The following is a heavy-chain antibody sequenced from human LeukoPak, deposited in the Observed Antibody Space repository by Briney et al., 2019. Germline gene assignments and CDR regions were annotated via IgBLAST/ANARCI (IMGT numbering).Heavy chain of an antibody. D-gene: IGHD5-18*01. V-gene: IGHV4-34*01. CDR1: GGSFSGYY. Sequence: PSETLSLTCAVYGGSFSGYYWSWIRQPPGKGLEWIGEINHSGSTNYNPSLKSRVTISVDTSKNQFSLKLSSVTAADTAVYYCAVTVDTYNHEVLDYWGQGTLVTVSS. CDR2: INHSGST. CDR3: AVTVDTYNHEVLDY. J-gene: IGHJ4*02.